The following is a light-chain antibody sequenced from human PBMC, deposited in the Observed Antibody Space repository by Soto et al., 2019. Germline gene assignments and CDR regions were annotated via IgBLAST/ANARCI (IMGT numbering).Light chain of an antibody. Sequence: IQMTQSPSSLSASGGDRVTITGRASQSISTYLNWYQQKPGTAPKLLIYAASSLQSGVPSRFTGSASVTDFTLTISSLQPEDFATYYCQQSYSTPITFGQGTRLEIK. J-gene: IGKJ5*01. V-gene: IGKV1-39*01. CDR2: AAS. CDR3: QQSYSTPIT. CDR1: QSISTY.